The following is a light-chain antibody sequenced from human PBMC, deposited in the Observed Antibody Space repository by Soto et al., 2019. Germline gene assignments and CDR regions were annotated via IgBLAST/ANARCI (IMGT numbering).Light chain of an antibody. CDR3: NSYTSSSSYV. V-gene: IGLV2-14*01. CDR2: DVS. Sequence: QSALTQPASVSGSPGQSITISCTGTSSDVGAYQYVSWYQQNPGKAPKLMIYDVSNRPSGVSNRFSGSKSGNTASLTISGLQAEDEADYYCNSYTSSSSYVFGTGTKVTVL. J-gene: IGLJ1*01. CDR1: SSDVGAYQY.